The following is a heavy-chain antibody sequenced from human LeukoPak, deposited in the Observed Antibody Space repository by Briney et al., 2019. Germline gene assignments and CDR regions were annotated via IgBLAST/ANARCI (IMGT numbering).Heavy chain of an antibody. D-gene: IGHD6-6*01. V-gene: IGHV3-11*01. CDR2: ISSSGSTI. CDR1: GFTFSDYY. Sequence: PGGSLRLSCAASGFTFSDYYMSWIRQAPGKGLEWVSYISSSGSTIYYADSVKGRFTISRDNAKNFLYLQMNSLRAEDTALYYCAKARRSFYSSSSFDYWGQGTLVTVSS. J-gene: IGHJ4*02. CDR3: AKARRSFYSSSSFDY.